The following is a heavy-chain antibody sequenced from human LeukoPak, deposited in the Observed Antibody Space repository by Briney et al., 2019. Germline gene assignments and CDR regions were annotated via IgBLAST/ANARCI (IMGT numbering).Heavy chain of an antibody. D-gene: IGHD1-26*01. CDR1: GFTFSTYW. CDR2: LSPDGSSS. J-gene: IGHJ4*02. CDR3: TRSPSLGGNYWGFDC. V-gene: IGHV3-74*01. Sequence: GGSLRHSCAASGFTFSTYWMHWVRQAPGEGLVWVSRLSPDGSSSVYADSVKGRFTVSRDNAKNTLYLQMNSLRAEDTAVYYCTRSPSLGGNYWGFDCWGQGTLVTVSS.